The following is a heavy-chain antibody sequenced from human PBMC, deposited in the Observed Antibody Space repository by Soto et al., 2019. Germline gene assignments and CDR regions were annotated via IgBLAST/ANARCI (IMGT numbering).Heavy chain of an antibody. J-gene: IGHJ6*02. CDR3: ARVSPAYYYYYGMDV. V-gene: IGHV4-30-4*01. D-gene: IGHD2-2*01. CDR1: GGSISSGDYY. Sequence: SETLSLTCTVSGGSISSGDYYWSWIRQPPGKGLEWIGYIYYSGSTYYNPSLKSRVTISVDTSKNQFSLKLSSVTAADTAVYYCARVSPAYYYYYGMDVWGQGTTVTVSS. CDR2: IYYSGST.